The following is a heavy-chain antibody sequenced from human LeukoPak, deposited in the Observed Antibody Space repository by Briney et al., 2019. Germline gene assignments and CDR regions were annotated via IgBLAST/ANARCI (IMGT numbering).Heavy chain of an antibody. J-gene: IGHJ5*02. CDR3: ARSQVVVAATPVGWFDP. V-gene: IGHV4-34*01. CDR1: GGSFSGYY. Sequence: SETLSLTCAVYGGSFSGYYWSWIRQPPGKGLEWIGEINHSGSTYYNPSLKSRVTISVDTSKNQFSLKLSSVTAADTAVYYCARSQVVVAATPVGWFDPWGQGTLVTVSS. CDR2: INHSGST. D-gene: IGHD2-15*01.